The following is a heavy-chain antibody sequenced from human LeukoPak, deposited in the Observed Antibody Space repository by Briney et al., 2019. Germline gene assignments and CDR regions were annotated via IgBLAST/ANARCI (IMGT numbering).Heavy chain of an antibody. CDR2: INPNSGGT. CDR3: SRDLDSSTWRPLQSDP. CDR1: GYTLTGFY. D-gene: IGHD6-13*01. J-gene: IGHJ5*02. Sequence: ASVKVSCKASGYTLTGFYMHWVRQAPGQGLDWMGWINPNSGGTNYAQKFQGRVTMTRDTSINTAYMELSGLKYDDTAVYYCSRDLDSSTWRPLQSDPWGQGTLVTVSS. V-gene: IGHV1-2*02.